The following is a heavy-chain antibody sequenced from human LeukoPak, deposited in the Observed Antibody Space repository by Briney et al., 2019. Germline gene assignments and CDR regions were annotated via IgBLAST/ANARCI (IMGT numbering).Heavy chain of an antibody. Sequence: RLQGRVTITRDTSASTAYMELSTLRSEDTAVYYCARVSSSWSGSFGYWGQGTLVTVSS. V-gene: IGHV1-3*01. D-gene: IGHD6-13*01. CDR3: ARVSSSWSGSFGY. J-gene: IGHJ4*02.